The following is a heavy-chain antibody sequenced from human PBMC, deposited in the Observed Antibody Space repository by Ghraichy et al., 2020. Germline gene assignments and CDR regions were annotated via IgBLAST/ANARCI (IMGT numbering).Heavy chain of an antibody. J-gene: IGHJ1*01. CDR3: ARVSTGSSGWYPEYFQH. CDR2: IKQDGSEK. D-gene: IGHD6-19*01. CDR1: GFTFTSYW. V-gene: IGHV3-7*01. Sequence: GGSLRLSCAASGFTFTSYWMSWVRQAPGKGLEWVANIKQDGSEKYYVDSVKDRFTISRDNAKNSVYLQMNSLRAEDTAVYYCARVSTGSSGWYPEYFQHWGQGTLVTVSS.